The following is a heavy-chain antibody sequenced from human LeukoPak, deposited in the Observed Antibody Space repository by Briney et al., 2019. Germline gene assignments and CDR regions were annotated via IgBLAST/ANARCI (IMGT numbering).Heavy chain of an antibody. Sequence: GGSLRLSCAASGFTFSSYGMHWVRQAPGKGLEWVAVISHDGSNKYYADSVKGRFTISRDNSKNTLYLQMNSLRAEDTAVYYCAKDDTHRAMDVWGQGTTVTVSS. D-gene: IGHD5-18*01. J-gene: IGHJ6*02. CDR2: ISHDGSNK. V-gene: IGHV3-30*18. CDR3: AKDDTHRAMDV. CDR1: GFTFSSYG.